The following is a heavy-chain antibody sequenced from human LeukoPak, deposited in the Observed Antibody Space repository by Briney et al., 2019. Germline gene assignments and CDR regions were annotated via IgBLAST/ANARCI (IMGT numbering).Heavy chain of an antibody. CDR2: ISGSGGRT. V-gene: IGHV3-23*01. J-gene: IGHJ4*02. CDR3: ARGGHYYGSGSYYLDY. Sequence: GGSLRLSCAASGFTFSNYGMSWVRQAPGKGLEWVSAISGSGGRTYHADSVKGRFTISRDNSKNTLYLQMNSLRAEDTAVYYCARGGHYYGSGSYYLDYWGQGNLVTVSS. D-gene: IGHD3-10*01. CDR1: GFTFSNYG.